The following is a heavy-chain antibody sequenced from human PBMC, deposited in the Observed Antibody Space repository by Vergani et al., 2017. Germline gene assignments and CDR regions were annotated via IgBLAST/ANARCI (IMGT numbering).Heavy chain of an antibody. J-gene: IGHJ4*02. Sequence: EVQLVESGGGLVQPGGSLRLSCAASGFTFSSYSMNWVRQAPGKGREWVSYISSSSSTIYYADSVKGRFTISRDNAKNSLYLQMNSLRAEDTAVYYCARAPLWFGVGYFDYWGQGTLVTVSS. CDR2: ISSSSSTI. CDR3: ARAPLWFGVGYFDY. D-gene: IGHD3-10*01. V-gene: IGHV3-48*04. CDR1: GFTFSSYS.